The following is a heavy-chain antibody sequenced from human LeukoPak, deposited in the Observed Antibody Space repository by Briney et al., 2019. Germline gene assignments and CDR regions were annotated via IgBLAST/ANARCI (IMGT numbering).Heavy chain of an antibody. CDR3: ARVSRGSIAVAGTVFSSRWFDP. D-gene: IGHD6-19*01. CDR2: INPNSGGT. CDR1: GYTFTGYY. J-gene: IGHJ5*02. V-gene: IGHV1-2*02. Sequence: ASVKVSCKASGYTFTGYYMHWVRQAPGQGLEWMGWINPNSGGTNYAQKFQGRVTMTRDTSISTAYMELSRLRSDDTAVYYCARVSRGSIAVAGTVFSSRWFDPWGQGTLVTVYS.